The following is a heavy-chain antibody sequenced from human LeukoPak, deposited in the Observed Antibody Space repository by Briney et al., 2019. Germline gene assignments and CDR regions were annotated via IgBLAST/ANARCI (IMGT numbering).Heavy chain of an antibody. V-gene: IGHV4-59*01. CDR2: IYYSGST. D-gene: IGHD1-7*01. CDR1: GGSISSYY. Sequence: NPSETLSLTCTVSGGSISSYYWSWIRQPPGEGLEWIGYIYYSGSTNYNPSLKSRVTISVDTSKNQFSLKLSSVTAADTAVYYCARGTTRDYYGMDVWGQGTTVTVSS. CDR3: ARGTTRDYYGMDV. J-gene: IGHJ6*02.